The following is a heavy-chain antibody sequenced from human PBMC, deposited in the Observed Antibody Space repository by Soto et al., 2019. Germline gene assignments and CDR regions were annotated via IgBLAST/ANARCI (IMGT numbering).Heavy chain of an antibody. Sequence: ASVKVSCKASGGTFSSYAISWVRQAPGQGLEWMGGIIPIFGTANYAQKFQGRVTITADESTSTAYMELSSLRSEDTAVYYCARDPGITGTTRFGFFDYWGQGTLVTVSS. V-gene: IGHV1-69*13. CDR1: GGTFSSYA. CDR3: ARDPGITGTTRFGFFDY. J-gene: IGHJ4*02. D-gene: IGHD1-20*01. CDR2: IIPIFGTA.